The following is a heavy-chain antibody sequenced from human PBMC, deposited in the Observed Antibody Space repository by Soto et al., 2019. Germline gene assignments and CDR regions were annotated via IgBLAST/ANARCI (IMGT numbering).Heavy chain of an antibody. J-gene: IGHJ5*02. D-gene: IGHD2-15*01. V-gene: IGHV4-39*01. CDR3: ARTIVVVVAAIPWFDP. Sequence: QLQLQESGPGLVKPSETLSLTCTVSGGSISSSSYYWGWIRQPPGKGLEWIGSIYYSGSTYYNPSLKSLVTISVDTSKNQFSLKLSSVTAADTAVYYCARTIVVVVAAIPWFDPWGQGTLVTVSS. CDR2: IYYSGST. CDR1: GGSISSSSYY.